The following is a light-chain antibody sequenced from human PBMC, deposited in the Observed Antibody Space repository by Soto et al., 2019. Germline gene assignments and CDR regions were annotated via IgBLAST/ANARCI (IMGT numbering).Light chain of an antibody. CDR2: SAS. J-gene: IGKJ4*01. Sequence: EIVMTQSPATLSVSPGERATFSCRASQSVSSNLAWYQQKPGQAPRLLIYSASTRATGVPARFSGSGSGTEFTLTISSLQSEDFAVYYCQQYNDWLTFGGGTKVEIK. CDR3: QQYNDWLT. V-gene: IGKV3-15*01. CDR1: QSVSSN.